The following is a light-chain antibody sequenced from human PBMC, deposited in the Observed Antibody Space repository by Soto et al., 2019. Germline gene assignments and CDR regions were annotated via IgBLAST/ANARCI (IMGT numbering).Light chain of an antibody. V-gene: IGKV3-15*01. Sequence: EIVMTHSPATLSVSPGERATLSFSASQTVNSFLAWYQQKPGQAPRLLIYGASTRATDIPARFSGSGSGTEFTLTISSLQSEDIAVYYCQQYDDWPPGTFGQGTKVDI. J-gene: IGKJ1*01. CDR1: QTVNSF. CDR2: GAS. CDR3: QQYDDWPPGT.